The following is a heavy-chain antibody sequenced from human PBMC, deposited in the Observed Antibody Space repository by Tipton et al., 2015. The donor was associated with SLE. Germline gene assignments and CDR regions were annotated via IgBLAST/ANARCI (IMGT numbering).Heavy chain of an antibody. CDR1: GFMFRYYW. V-gene: IGHV3-7*01. CDR3: ARDRGGTYFLDY. Sequence: GALRLSCAASGFMFRYYWMTWVRQAPGKGLEWVASIKEDGSEQYYVDSVKGRFAISRDNAENSLYLQLNSLRNEDTAVYYCARDRGGTYFLDYWGQGTLVTVSS. CDR2: IKEDGSEQ. D-gene: IGHD1-26*01. J-gene: IGHJ4*02.